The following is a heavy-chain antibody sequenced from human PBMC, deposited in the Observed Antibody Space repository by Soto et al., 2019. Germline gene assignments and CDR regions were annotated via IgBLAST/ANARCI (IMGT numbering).Heavy chain of an antibody. CDR2: ISAYNGNT. CDR3: WSDGWVIVAAGTSFDC. J-gene: IGHJ4*02. D-gene: IGHD6-13*01. CDR1: GYTFTSYG. V-gene: IGHV1-18*04. Sequence: QVQLVQSGAEVKKPGASVKVSCKASGYTFTSYGITWVRQAPGQGLEWMGWISAYNGNTNYAQKLQGRVTKTTVTPTSTAYRAQRSLRSDDTAVYYWWSDGWVIVAAGTSFDCWGKGTLATVS.